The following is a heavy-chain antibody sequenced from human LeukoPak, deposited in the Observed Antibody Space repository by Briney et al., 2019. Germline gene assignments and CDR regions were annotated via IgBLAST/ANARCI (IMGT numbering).Heavy chain of an antibody. Sequence: GGSLRLSCAASGFTFSSYGMHWVRPAPGKGLEWVAFIRYDGSNKYYADSVKGRFTISRDNSKNTLYLQMNSLRAEDTAVYYCAKDREVVTSPYYYMDVWGKGTTVTVSS. V-gene: IGHV3-30*02. CDR2: IRYDGSNK. CDR3: AKDREVVTSPYYYMDV. D-gene: IGHD3-22*01. J-gene: IGHJ6*03. CDR1: GFTFSSYG.